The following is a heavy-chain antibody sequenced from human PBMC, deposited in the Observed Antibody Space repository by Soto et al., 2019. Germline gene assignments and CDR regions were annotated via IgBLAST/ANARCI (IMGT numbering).Heavy chain of an antibody. V-gene: IGHV5-10-1*01. CDR3: ARQNEDIVVVPADHFEY. D-gene: IGHD2-2*01. Sequence: GESLKISCKGSGYSFTNYRISWVRQMPGKGLEWMGGIDPSASYTNYSPSFQGHVTISADKSISTAYLQWSSLKASDTAMYYCARQNEDIVVVPADHFEYWGQGTLVTVSS. CDR1: GYSFTNYR. CDR2: IDPSASYT. J-gene: IGHJ4*02.